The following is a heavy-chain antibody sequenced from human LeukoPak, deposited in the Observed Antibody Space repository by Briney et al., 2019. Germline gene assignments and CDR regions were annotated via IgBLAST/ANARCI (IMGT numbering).Heavy chain of an antibody. J-gene: IGHJ3*02. Sequence: GGSLRLSCTASGFTFSDYWMTWVRQAPGKGPEWVANIKQDGSQRYYVDSVRGRFTISRDNAKNSLYLQMNSLRAEDTAVYYCASGFWSGYYLGHDAFDIWGQGTMVTVSS. D-gene: IGHD3-3*01. CDR1: GFTFSDYW. CDR3: ASGFWSGYYLGHDAFDI. V-gene: IGHV3-7*01. CDR2: IKQDGSQR.